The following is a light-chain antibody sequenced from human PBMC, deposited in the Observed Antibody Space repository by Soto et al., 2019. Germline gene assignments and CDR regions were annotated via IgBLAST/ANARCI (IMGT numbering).Light chain of an antibody. J-gene: IGKJ5*01. CDR1: ESISRH. CDR3: QQSYSTLSIS. CDR2: AAS. V-gene: IGKV1-39*01. Sequence: DIQMTQSPSSLSASVGDRVTITCRASESISRHLNWYQQKPGKAPNLLIYAASTLQNGVPSRFSGSGSGTDVPLTSSSLQPEDFATYYCQQSYSTLSISFGQGTRLEIK.